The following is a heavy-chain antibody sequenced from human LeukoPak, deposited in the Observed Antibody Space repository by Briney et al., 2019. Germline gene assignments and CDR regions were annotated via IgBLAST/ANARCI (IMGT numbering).Heavy chain of an antibody. Sequence: PSETLSLTCAVSGVSISSGFYDWYWIRQLAGKGLEWIGHIYTSKSMNYNPSLKSRVTISVDTSKNQFSLKLTSVTAADTAVYYCTKGRGIWGQGTLVTVSS. CDR1: GVSISSGFYD. CDR3: TKGRGI. D-gene: IGHD3-10*01. J-gene: IGHJ4*02. CDR2: IYTSKSM. V-gene: IGHV4-61*09.